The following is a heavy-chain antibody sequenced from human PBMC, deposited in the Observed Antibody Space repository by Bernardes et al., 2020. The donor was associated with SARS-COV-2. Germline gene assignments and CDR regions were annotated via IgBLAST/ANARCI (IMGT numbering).Heavy chain of an antibody. CDR2: IYYTGST. D-gene: IGHD3-10*01. CDR1: GGSISSSSYY. CDR3: ARGQFGELSRFDY. V-gene: IGHV4-39*01. J-gene: IGHJ4*02. Sequence: SETLSLTCTVSGGSISSSSYYWGWLLQPPGKGLEWIGSIYYTGSTYYNPSLKSRVTISVDTSKNQFSLKLSSVTAADTAVYYCARGQFGELSRFDYWGQGTLVTVSS.